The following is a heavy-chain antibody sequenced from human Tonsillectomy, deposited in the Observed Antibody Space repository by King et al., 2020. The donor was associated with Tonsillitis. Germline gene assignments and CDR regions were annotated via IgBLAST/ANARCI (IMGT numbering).Heavy chain of an antibody. CDR3: TRESTLQPWYLYL. CDR1: GYTFNNYG. V-gene: IGHV1-18*01. Sequence: VQLVQSGAEVKKPGASVKVSCKASGYTFNNYGINWVRQAPGQGLEWMGWISTDIGNTNYAQKVQGRITLTTDTSTSTAYMELRSLRSDDTAVYYCTRESTLQPWYLYLCGRGTLVTVSS. J-gene: IGHJ2*01. D-gene: IGHD1-1*01. CDR2: ISTDIGNT.